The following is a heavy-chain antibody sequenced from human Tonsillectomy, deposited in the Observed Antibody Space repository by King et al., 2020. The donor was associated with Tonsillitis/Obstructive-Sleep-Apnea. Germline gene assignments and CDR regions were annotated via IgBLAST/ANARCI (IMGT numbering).Heavy chain of an antibody. CDR3: ARDMVLEAGGDAFDI. V-gene: IGHV4-59*01. J-gene: IGHJ3*02. Sequence: QLQESGPGLVKPSETLSLTCTVSGGSISSYYWSWIRQPPGKGLEWIGSIYYSGSTNYNSSLMSRVTISVDTSKNQFSLNLSSVTAADTAVYYCARDMVLEAGGDAFDIWGQGTMVTVSS. CDR2: IYYSGST. D-gene: IGHD2-8*01. CDR1: GGSISSYY.